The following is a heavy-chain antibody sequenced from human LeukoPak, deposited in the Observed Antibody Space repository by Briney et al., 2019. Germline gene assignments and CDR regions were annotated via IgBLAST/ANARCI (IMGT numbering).Heavy chain of an antibody. CDR1: GFTFSSYW. Sequence: AGGSLRLSCAASGFTFSSYWMSWVRQAPGKGLEWVSAISGSGGSTYYADSVKGRFTISRDNSKNTLYLQMNSLRAEDTAVYYCAKDGVVGARRNYMDVWGKGTTVTVSS. CDR2: ISGSGGST. J-gene: IGHJ6*03. D-gene: IGHD1-26*01. CDR3: AKDGVVGARRNYMDV. V-gene: IGHV3-23*01.